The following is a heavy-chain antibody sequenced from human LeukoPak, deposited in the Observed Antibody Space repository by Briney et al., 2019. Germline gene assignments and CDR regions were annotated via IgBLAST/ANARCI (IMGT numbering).Heavy chain of an antibody. D-gene: IGHD3-22*01. CDR2: IYPGDSDT. CDR1: GYSFSTNW. V-gene: IGHV5-51*01. CDR3: ARQDSGGYFYFDN. J-gene: IGHJ4*02. Sequence: GESLKISCKGSGYSFSTNWIAWVRQMPGRGPEWMGIIYPGDSDTKYSPSFQGQVTFSADKSISTAYLQWRSLKPSDSAMYYCARQDSGGYFYFDNWGQGTLVTVSS.